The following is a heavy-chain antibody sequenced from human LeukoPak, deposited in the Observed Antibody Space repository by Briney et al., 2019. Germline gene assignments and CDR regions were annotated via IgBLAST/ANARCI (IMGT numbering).Heavy chain of an antibody. J-gene: IGHJ6*03. CDR2: ISWNSGSI. V-gene: IGHV3-9*01. D-gene: IGHD2-2*02. CDR1: GFTFDDYA. Sequence: GRSLRLSCAASGFTFDDYAMHWVRQAPGKGLEWVSGISWNSGSIGYADSVKGRFTISRDNAKNSLYLQMNSLRAEDTALYYCARDNIVVVPAAIGESPIYCDWYMDVWGKGTTVTVSS. CDR3: ARDNIVVVPAAIGESPIYCDWYMDV.